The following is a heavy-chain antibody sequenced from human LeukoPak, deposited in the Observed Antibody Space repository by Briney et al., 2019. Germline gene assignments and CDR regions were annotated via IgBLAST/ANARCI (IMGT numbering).Heavy chain of an antibody. Sequence: ASVKVSCMASGYTFITYGISWVRQAPGQGLEWMGWISAYNGDTKYEQKLQGRVTLTTDTSTSTANMELRSLRSDDTAVYYCGRGPFCSGATCYSQYFDYWGQGTLVTVSS. CDR1: GYTFITYG. J-gene: IGHJ4*02. CDR2: ISAYNGDT. CDR3: GRGPFCSGATCYSQYFDY. D-gene: IGHD2-15*01. V-gene: IGHV1-18*01.